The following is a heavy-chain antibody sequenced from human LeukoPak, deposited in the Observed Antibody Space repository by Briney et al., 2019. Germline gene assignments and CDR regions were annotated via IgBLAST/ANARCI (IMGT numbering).Heavy chain of an antibody. D-gene: IGHD2-2*01. CDR3: ARVPPRYCSSTSCYLFDP. J-gene: IGHJ5*02. CDR1: GGSISSSSYY. V-gene: IGHV4-61*02. Sequence: PSETLSLTCTVSGGSISSSSYYWSWIRPPAGKGLEWIARIYTSGSTNYNPSLKSRVTMSVDTSKNQFSLKLSSVTAADTAVYYCARVPPRYCSSTSCYLFDPWGQGTLVTVSS. CDR2: IYTSGST.